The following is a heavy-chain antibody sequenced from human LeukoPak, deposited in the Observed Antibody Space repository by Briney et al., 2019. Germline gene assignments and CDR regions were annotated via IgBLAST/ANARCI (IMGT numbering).Heavy chain of an antibody. CDR3: ATLRWYSSSSLIAY. V-gene: IGHV3-53*01. CDR2: IYSGGST. CDR1: GFTVSSNY. D-gene: IGHD6-6*01. J-gene: IGHJ4*02. Sequence: PGGSLRLSCAASGFTVSSNYMSWVRQAPGKGLEWVSVIYSGGSTYYADSVKGRFTISRDNSKNTLYLQMNSLRAEDTAVYYCATLRWYSSSSLIAYWGRETLVTVPS.